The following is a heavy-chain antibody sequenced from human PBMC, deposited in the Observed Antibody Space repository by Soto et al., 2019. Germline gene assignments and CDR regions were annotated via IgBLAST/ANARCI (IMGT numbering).Heavy chain of an antibody. D-gene: IGHD5-12*01. Sequence: EVQLVESGGGLVQPGGSLRLSCAASGFTFRSYAMSWVRQAPGKGLEWVSYINSGSSTIYYADSAKGRFSISRDNAKNSLYLQMNSLRDEDTAVYFCVRDRGYTGYDLEYWGQGALVTVSS. V-gene: IGHV3-48*02. CDR3: VRDRGYTGYDLEY. CDR2: INSGSSTI. J-gene: IGHJ4*02. CDR1: GFTFRSYA.